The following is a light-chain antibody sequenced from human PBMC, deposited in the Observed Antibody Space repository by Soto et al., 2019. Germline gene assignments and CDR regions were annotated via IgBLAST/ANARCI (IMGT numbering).Light chain of an antibody. CDR3: QAWDLRV. CDR2: QDN. V-gene: IGLV3-1*01. J-gene: IGLJ2*01. Sequence: SYELTQPPSVSVSPGQTVSLTCSGDHLGDKFVCWYQQKAGQSPVLVIYQDNKRPSGIPERFSGSNSGNTATLTISGTQAMDEAVYYCQAWDLRVFGGGTKLTVL. CDR1: HLGDKF.